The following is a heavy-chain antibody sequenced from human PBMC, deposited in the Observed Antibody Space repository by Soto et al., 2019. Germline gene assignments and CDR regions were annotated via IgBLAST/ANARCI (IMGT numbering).Heavy chain of an antibody. D-gene: IGHD2-15*01. V-gene: IGHV1-8*01. CDR2: MNPNSGET. CDR3: ARVAVAARPRWYHWFDP. CDR1: GYTFTDYD. J-gene: IGHJ5*02. Sequence: QEQLVQSGAEVKKPGASVKVSCKTSGYTFTDYDINWVRQATGQGLEWIGWMNPNSGETGYAQKFQGRVTMTRSASLGTAYLALSSLRSEDTAVYYCARVAVAARPRWYHWFDPWGQGTLGTVSS.